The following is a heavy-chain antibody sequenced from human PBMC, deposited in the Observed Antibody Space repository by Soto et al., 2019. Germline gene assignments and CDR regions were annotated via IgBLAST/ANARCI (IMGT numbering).Heavy chain of an antibody. Sequence: SETLSLTCTVSGGSISSGDYYWSWIRQPPGKGLEWIGYIYYSGSTYYNPSLKSRVTISVDTSKNQFSLKLSSVTAADTAVYYCARDLWRSWFDPWGQGTLVTVSS. CDR2: IYYSGST. CDR1: GGSISSGDYY. V-gene: IGHV4-30-4*01. D-gene: IGHD3-10*01. J-gene: IGHJ5*02. CDR3: ARDLWRSWFDP.